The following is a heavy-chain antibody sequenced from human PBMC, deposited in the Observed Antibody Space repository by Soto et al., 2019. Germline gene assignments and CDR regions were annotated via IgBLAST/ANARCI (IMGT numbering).Heavy chain of an antibody. D-gene: IGHD1-1*01. CDR2: INDDGSRI. J-gene: IGHJ4*02. CDR1: GFTFSSLS. Sequence: EVQLVESGGGLVQPGGSLTLSCAASGFTFSSLSMHWVRQVPGKGLVWVSRINDDGSRIRYADSVKGRFIISRDNAKNTIYLQMNSLRDEDTAVYYCVRDVELQGFDYWGQGTLVTVSS. CDR3: VRDVELQGFDY. V-gene: IGHV3-74*01.